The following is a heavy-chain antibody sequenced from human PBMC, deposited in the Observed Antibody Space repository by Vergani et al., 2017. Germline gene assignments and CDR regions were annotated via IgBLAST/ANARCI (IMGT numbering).Heavy chain of an antibody. CDR2: ISSSSSYI. CDR1: GFTFSSYS. CDR3: ARAPSGYSSSSEYYGMDV. J-gene: IGHJ6*02. V-gene: IGHV3-21*01. D-gene: IGHD6-6*01. Sequence: VQLVESGGGLVKPGGSLRLSCAASGFTFSSYSMNWVRQAPGKGLEWVSSISSSSSYIYYADSVKGRFTISRDNAKNSLYLQMNSLRAEDTAVYYCARAPSGYSSSSEYYGMDVWGQGTTVTVSS.